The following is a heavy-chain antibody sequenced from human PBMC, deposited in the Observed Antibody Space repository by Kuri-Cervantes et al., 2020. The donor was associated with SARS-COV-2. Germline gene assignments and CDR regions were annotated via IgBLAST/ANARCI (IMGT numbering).Heavy chain of an antibody. CDR2: MNPNSGNT. D-gene: IGHD6-13*01. V-gene: IGHV1-8*02. J-gene: IGHJ5*02. CDR3: ARGFIVAAGTDNWFDP. Sequence: GGSLRLSCKASGYTFTSYDINWVRQATGQRLEWMGWMNPNSGNTGYAQKLQGRVTMTTDTSTSTAYMELRSLRSDDTAVYYCARGFIVAAGTDNWFDPWGQGTLVTVSS. CDR1: GYTFTSYD.